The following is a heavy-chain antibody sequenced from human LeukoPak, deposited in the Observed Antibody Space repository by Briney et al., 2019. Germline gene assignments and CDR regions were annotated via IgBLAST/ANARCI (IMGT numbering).Heavy chain of an antibody. CDR2: ISYDGSHK. V-gene: IGHV3-30*04. CDR3: ARFPLNYDILTGPTEIFDY. J-gene: IGHJ4*02. CDR1: GFTFSSYA. D-gene: IGHD3-9*01. Sequence: QAGGSLRLSCAASGFTFSSYAMHWVRQAPGKGLEWVALISYDGSHKYYADSVKGRFTISRDNSKNTLYLQMNSLRAEDTAVYYCARFPLNYDILTGPTEIFDYWGQGTLVTVSS.